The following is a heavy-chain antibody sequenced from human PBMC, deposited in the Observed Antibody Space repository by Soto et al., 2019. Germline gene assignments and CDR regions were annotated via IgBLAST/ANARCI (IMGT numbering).Heavy chain of an antibody. Sequence: QVQLQESGPGLVKPSQTLSLTCTVSGGSINSGGYYWSWIRQHPGKGLEWIGYIYYSGSPYYNPSLKSRFSISVDTSKNQCSLKLSSGTAADTAVYYCARSREGWFGTEEEEDSYYFDYWGQGTLVTVSS. V-gene: IGHV4-31*03. CDR2: IYYSGSP. CDR1: GGSINSGGYY. CDR3: ARSREGWFGTEEEEDSYYFDY. J-gene: IGHJ4*02. D-gene: IGHD3-10*01.